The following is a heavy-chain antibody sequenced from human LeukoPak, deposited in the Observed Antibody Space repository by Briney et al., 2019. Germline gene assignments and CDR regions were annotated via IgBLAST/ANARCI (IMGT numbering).Heavy chain of an antibody. V-gene: IGHV1-2*02. J-gene: IGHJ4*02. CDR3: STEDKYCTSSTCGDS. CDR2: IIPNSGGT. Sequence: AASVTVSCKPSGYTFSDYYMHWVRQAHGQGLEWLGYIIPNSGGTTYAQKFQGRVTMTRDTSISAAYLDLSGLRSDDTAVYYCSTEDKYCTSSTCGDSWGQGTLVTVSS. CDR1: GYTFSDYY. D-gene: IGHD2-8*01.